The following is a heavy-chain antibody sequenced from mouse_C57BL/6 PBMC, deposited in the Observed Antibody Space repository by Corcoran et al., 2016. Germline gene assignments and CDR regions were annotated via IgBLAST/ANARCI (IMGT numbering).Heavy chain of an antibody. Sequence: EVPLPQSGPELVRPGASVKIPCKASGYTFTDYNMDWVKQSHGKSLEWIGDINPNNGGTIYNQKFKGKATLTVDKSSSTAYMELRSLTSEDTAVYYCARAYYSNWDYAMDYWGQGTSVTVSS. D-gene: IGHD2-5*01. CDR3: ARAYYSNWDYAMDY. V-gene: IGHV1-18*01. CDR2: INPNNGGT. J-gene: IGHJ4*01. CDR1: GYTFTDYN.